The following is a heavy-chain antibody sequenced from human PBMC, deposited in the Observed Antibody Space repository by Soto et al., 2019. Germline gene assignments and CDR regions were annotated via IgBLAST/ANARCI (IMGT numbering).Heavy chain of an antibody. J-gene: IGHJ6*02. V-gene: IGHV4-59*01. Sequence: SETLSLTCTVSGGSISRYYWSWIRQPPGKGLEWIGYIYYSGSTNYNPSLKSRVTISVDTSKNQFSLKLSSVTAADTAVYYCARDLFNYDSSGYYPLDVWGQGTTVTVSS. CDR2: IYYSGST. CDR3: ARDLFNYDSSGYYPLDV. CDR1: GGSISRYY. D-gene: IGHD3-22*01.